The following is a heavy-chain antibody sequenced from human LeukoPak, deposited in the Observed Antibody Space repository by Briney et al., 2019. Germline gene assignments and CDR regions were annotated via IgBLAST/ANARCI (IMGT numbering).Heavy chain of an antibody. V-gene: IGHV1-69*13. J-gene: IGHJ3*02. CDR2: IIPIFGTA. Sequence: SVKVSCKASGYTFTSYGISWVRQAPGQGLEWMGGIIPIFGTANYAQKFQGRVTITADESTSTAYMELSSLRSEDTAVYYCAREKRYSYGYGTDAFDIWGQGTMVTVSS. CDR3: AREKRYSYGYGTDAFDI. D-gene: IGHD5-18*01. CDR1: GYTFTSYG.